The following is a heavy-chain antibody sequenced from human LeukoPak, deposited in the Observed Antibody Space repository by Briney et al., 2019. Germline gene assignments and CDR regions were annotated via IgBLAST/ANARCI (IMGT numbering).Heavy chain of an antibody. CDR3: ARDGYSTSSVFRN. V-gene: IGHV3-7*01. CDR1: GFTISSHW. CDR2: INQDGGEK. D-gene: IGHD6-6*01. Sequence: GGSLRLSCAASGFTISSHWMSWVRQAPGKGLERVANINQDGGEKNFVDSVKGRFTISRDNAKNSLYMQMNSLRVEDTAVYYCARDGYSTSSVFRNWGQGTLVSVSS. J-gene: IGHJ4*02.